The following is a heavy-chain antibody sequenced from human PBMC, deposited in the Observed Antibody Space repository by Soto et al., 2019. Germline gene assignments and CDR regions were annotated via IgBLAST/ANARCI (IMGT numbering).Heavy chain of an antibody. CDR2: ISYDGNNK. CDR3: AKAQGFCSSTSCREAYYYYGMDV. V-gene: IGHV3-30*18. J-gene: IGHJ6*02. Sequence: QVQLVESGGGVVQPGRSLRLSCAASGFTFSSYGMHWVRQAPGKGLEWVAVISYDGNNKYYADSVKGRFTISRDNSKKTLLLQMHSLRAEDTAVYYCAKAQGFCSSTSCREAYYYYGMDVWGQGTTVTVSS. CDR1: GFTFSSYG. D-gene: IGHD2-2*01.